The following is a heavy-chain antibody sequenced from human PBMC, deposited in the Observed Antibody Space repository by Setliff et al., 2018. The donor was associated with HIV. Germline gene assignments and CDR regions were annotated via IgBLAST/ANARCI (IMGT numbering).Heavy chain of an antibody. CDR1: GFTFSTYW. V-gene: IGHV3-21*01. CDR2: LSAESTFI. CDR3: TRDLDLTGGEAFDI. J-gene: IGHJ3*02. Sequence: PGGSLRLSCAASGFTFSTYWMIWVRQAPGKGLEWVASLSAESTFIYYADSMKGRFTISRDNARNSLYLQMNSLRAEDTAMYYCTRDLDLTGGEAFDIWGQGTMVTVSS. D-gene: IGHD3-3*01.